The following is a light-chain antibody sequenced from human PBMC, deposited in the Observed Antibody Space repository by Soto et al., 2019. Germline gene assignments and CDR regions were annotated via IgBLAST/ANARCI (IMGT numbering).Light chain of an antibody. V-gene: IGLV1-47*01. CDR3: AAGDDSLWL. Sequence: QSVLTQPPSASGTPGQRVTISCSGSSSNIGSNYVYWYQQLPGTAPKLLIYRNNQRPSGVPDRFSGSKSGTSASLAISGLRSEDEAEYYCAAGDDSLWLFGGGTKLTVL. CDR1: SSNIGSNY. CDR2: RNN. J-gene: IGLJ3*02.